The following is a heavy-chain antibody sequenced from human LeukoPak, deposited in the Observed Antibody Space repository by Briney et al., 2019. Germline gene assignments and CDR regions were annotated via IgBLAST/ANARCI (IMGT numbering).Heavy chain of an antibody. J-gene: IGHJ4*02. CDR2: ISYDGSNK. CDR1: GFTFSSYG. Sequence: GGSLRLSCAASGFTFSSYGMHWVRQAPGKWLEWVAVISYDGSNKYYADSVKGRFTISRDNSKNTLYLQMNSLRAEDTAVYYCASSLPRYSSSWYLFNYWGQGTLVTVSS. D-gene: IGHD6-13*01. V-gene: IGHV3-30*03. CDR3: ASSLPRYSSSWYLFNY.